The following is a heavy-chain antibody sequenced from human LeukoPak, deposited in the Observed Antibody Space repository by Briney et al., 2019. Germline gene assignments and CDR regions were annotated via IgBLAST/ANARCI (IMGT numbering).Heavy chain of an antibody. J-gene: IGHJ4*02. V-gene: IGHV3-23*01. CDR1: GFTFRTYA. CDR2: ISGSGGST. Sequence: PGGSLRLSCAASGFTFRTYAMSWVRQAPGKGLEWVSAISGSGGSTYYADSVKGRFTISRDISKNTLYLEMNSLRAEDTAVYYCAKGAIGARPWVFDYWGQGTLVTVSS. CDR3: AKGAIGARPWVFDY. D-gene: IGHD6-6*01.